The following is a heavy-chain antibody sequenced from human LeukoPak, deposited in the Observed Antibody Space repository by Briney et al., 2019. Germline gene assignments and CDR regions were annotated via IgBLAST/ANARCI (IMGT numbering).Heavy chain of an antibody. CDR3: ATNTGTVFDY. J-gene: IGHJ4*02. CDR1: GDFITAYY. Sequence: SETLSLTCTVSGDFITAYYWSWIRQPPGKGLEWIGYVYYTGSTEYNPSLRSRVTISLEMSKHQFSLDLTSVTAADTAVYYCATNTGTVFDYWGQGALVTVSS. V-gene: IGHV4-59*01. CDR2: VYYTGST. D-gene: IGHD7-27*01.